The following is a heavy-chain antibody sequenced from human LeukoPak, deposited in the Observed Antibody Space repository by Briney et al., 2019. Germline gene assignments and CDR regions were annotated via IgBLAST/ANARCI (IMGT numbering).Heavy chain of an antibody. CDR2: IYPGDSDT. J-gene: IGHJ4*02. CDR3: ASSPAWVGYDSSGYYLDY. Sequence: GESLKISCKGSGYSFTSYWIGWVRQMPGKGLEWMGIIYPGDSDTRYSPSFQGQVTISADKSISTAYLQWSSLKASDTATYYCASSPAWVGYDSSGYYLDYWGQGTLVTVSS. CDR1: GYSFTSYW. V-gene: IGHV5-51*01. D-gene: IGHD3-22*01.